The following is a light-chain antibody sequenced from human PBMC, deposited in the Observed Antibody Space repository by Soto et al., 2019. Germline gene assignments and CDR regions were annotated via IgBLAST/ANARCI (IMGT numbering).Light chain of an antibody. Sequence: AIRMTQSPSSLSASTGYRVTITCLASQGISSYLAWYQQKPGKAPKLLIYAASTLQSGVPSRFSGSGSGTDFTLTISCLQSEDFGTCYCQQYYSYSWTFRQGTMGDTK. CDR3: QQYYSYSWT. V-gene: IGKV1-8*01. CDR1: QGISSY. J-gene: IGKJ1*01. CDR2: AAS.